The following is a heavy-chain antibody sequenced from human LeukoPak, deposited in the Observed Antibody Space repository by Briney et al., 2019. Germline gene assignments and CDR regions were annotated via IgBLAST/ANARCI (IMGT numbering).Heavy chain of an antibody. D-gene: IGHD2-2*01. J-gene: IGHJ1*01. V-gene: IGHV1-18*01. CDR1: GYSFTSYG. Sequence: ASVKLSCKASGYSFTSYGFSWVRQAPGPGLEWMGWISAYNGHTEYAQTFQGRVTMTTDTSTSTAYMELRSLRSDDTAVYFCARDRARSAMAREFQHWGQGTEVTVPS. CDR3: ARDRARSAMAREFQH. CDR2: ISAYNGHT.